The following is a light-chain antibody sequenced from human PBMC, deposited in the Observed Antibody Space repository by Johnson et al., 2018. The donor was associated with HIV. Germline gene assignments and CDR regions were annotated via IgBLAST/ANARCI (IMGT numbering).Light chain of an antibody. V-gene: IGLV1-51*02. Sequence: QSVLTQPPSVSAAPGQKVTISCSGASSTFGNSYISWYQLLPGSPPKLLVYENNKRPSGIPDRFSGSKSGTSATLGITGLQTGAEADYYCGTWDSSLRENVFGTGTKVTVL. J-gene: IGLJ1*01. CDR2: ENN. CDR1: SSTFGNSY. CDR3: GTWDSSLRENV.